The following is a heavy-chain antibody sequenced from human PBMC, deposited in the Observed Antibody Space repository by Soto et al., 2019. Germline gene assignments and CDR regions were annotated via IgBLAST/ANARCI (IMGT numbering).Heavy chain of an antibody. J-gene: IGHJ4*01. Sequence: GGSLRLSCAASGFTFSYYWMHWVRQAPGQGLVWVSRIHSDGSSTTYADSVKGRFTISRDNAKNTLFLQMNSLRPEDTAMYYCVKDHPALEYWGHGTLVTVSS. CDR1: GFTFSYYW. V-gene: IGHV3-74*01. CDR3: VKDHPALEY. CDR2: IHSDGSST.